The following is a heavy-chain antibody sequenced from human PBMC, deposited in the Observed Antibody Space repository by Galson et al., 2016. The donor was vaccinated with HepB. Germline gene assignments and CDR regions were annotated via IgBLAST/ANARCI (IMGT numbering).Heavy chain of an antibody. CDR1: GFPFSTYG. CDR3: AKDESLEGDYYYYGMDV. D-gene: IGHD1-1*01. Sequence: SLRLSCAASGFPFSTYGMSWVRQAPGKGLEWVAVISYDGSKKYYADSVKGRFTISRDNSKNTLYLQMSSLRAEDTAVYYCAKDESLEGDYYYYGMDVWGQGTTVTVSS. V-gene: IGHV3-30*18. J-gene: IGHJ6*02. CDR2: ISYDGSKK.